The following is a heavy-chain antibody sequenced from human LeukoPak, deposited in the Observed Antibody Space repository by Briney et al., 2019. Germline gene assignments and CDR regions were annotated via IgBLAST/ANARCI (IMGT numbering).Heavy chain of an antibody. Sequence: GGSLRVSCAASGFTFSSYGMHWVRQAPGKGLEWVAVISYDGSNKYYADSVKGRFTISRDNSKNTLYLQMNSLRAEDTAVYYCAKAKYSSGWSGGDYWGQGTLVTVSS. J-gene: IGHJ4*02. V-gene: IGHV3-30*18. D-gene: IGHD6-19*01. CDR1: GFTFSSYG. CDR3: AKAKYSSGWSGGDY. CDR2: ISYDGSNK.